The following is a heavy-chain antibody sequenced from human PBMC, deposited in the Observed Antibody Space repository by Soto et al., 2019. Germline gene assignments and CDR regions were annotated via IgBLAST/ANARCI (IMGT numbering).Heavy chain of an antibody. D-gene: IGHD3-10*01. CDR3: ARGLILWFGELTRRGGYYYYMDV. CDR2: INDSGNI. J-gene: IGHJ6*03. V-gene: IGHV4-34*01. CDR1: GGSFSGYQ. Sequence: QVQLQQWGAGLLKPSETLSLTCAVYGGSFSGYQWTWIRQTPGKGLEWIGEINDSGNINYNPSLTSRVTILLDAPKKQMSLKLSSVTAADTAVYYCARGLILWFGELTRRGGYYYYMDVWGEGTTVIVSS.